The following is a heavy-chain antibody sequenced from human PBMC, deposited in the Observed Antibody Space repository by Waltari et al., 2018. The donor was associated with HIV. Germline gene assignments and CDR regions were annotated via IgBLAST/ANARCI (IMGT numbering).Heavy chain of an antibody. Sequence: QVQLQQWGAGLLKPSETLSLTCAVYGGSFSGYYWSCIRQPPGKGLEWIGEINHSGSTNYNPSLKSRVTISVDTSKNQFSLKLSSVTAADTAVYYCARYRARELPDAFDIWGQGTMVTVSS. D-gene: IGHD1-26*01. V-gene: IGHV4-34*01. CDR2: INHSGST. CDR1: GGSFSGYY. CDR3: ARYRARELPDAFDI. J-gene: IGHJ3*02.